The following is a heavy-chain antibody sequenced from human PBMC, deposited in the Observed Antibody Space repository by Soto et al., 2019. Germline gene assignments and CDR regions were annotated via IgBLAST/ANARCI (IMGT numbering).Heavy chain of an antibody. J-gene: IGHJ4*02. D-gene: IGHD6-6*01. Sequence: AASVKVSCKASGYTFTNYDINWVRQASGQGLEWMGWMAPNSGNTVYAQKFQGRVTMTRDTSISTAYMELSSLRSDDTAVYYCARGHFPLSFEYSSSSGYWGQGTLVTVSS. CDR3: ARGHFPLSFEYSSSSGY. CDR1: GYTFTNYD. V-gene: IGHV1-8*01. CDR2: MAPNSGNT.